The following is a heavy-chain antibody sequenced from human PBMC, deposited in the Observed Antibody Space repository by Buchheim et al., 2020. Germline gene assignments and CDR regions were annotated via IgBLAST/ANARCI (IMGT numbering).Heavy chain of an antibody. D-gene: IGHD4-11*01. CDR2: ISGSGATT. CDR3: AKGSRGYTNYYFDY. Sequence: EVQLVDSGGGLVQPGESLRLSCAASGFSFSGYAMSWVRQAPGKGLEWVSSISGSGATTFNADSVKGRLTISRDNSKNMLYLQMNSLRAEDTAVYFCAKGSRGYTNYYFDYWGQGTL. J-gene: IGHJ4*02. CDR1: GFSFSGYA. V-gene: IGHV3-23*04.